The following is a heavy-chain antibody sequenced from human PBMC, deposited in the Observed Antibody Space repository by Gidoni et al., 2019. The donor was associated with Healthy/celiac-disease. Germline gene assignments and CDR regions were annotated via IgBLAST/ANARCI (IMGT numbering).Heavy chain of an antibody. Sequence: QVQLQQWGAGLLKPSETLSLTCAVYGGSFSGYYWSWIRQPPGKGLEWIGEINHSGSTNYNPSLKSRVTISVDTSKNQFSLKLSSVTAADTAVYYCAREGYCTNGVCSNWFDPWGQGTLVTVSS. CDR2: INHSGST. CDR3: AREGYCTNGVCSNWFDP. D-gene: IGHD2-8*01. J-gene: IGHJ5*02. CDR1: GGSFSGYY. V-gene: IGHV4-34*01.